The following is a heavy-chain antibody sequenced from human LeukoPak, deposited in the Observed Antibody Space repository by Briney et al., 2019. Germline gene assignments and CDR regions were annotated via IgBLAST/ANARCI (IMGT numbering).Heavy chain of an antibody. CDR1: GYTFTSYY. CDR2: INPSGGST. Sequence: ASVKVSCKASGYTFTSYYMHWVRQAPGQGLEWMGIINPSGGSTSYAQKFQGRVTMTRDTSTSTVYMELSSLRSEDTAVYYCARETGPRFLEWLPLLYWGQGTLVTVSS. J-gene: IGHJ4*02. CDR3: ARETGPRFLEWLPLLY. V-gene: IGHV1-46*01. D-gene: IGHD3-3*01.